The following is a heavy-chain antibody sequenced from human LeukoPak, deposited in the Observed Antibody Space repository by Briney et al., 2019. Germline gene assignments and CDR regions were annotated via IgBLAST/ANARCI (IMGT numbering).Heavy chain of an antibody. CDR1: GGSISSGDFY. V-gene: IGHV4-30-4*01. CDR2: IYYSGST. Sequence: PSQTLSLTCTVSGGSISSGDFYWSWIRQPPGKGLEWIAYIYYSGSTYYTPSLKSRVTISLDTSKNQFSLKLSSVTAADTAVYYCARHVADGYNSRRYYYYYGMDVWGQGTTVTVSS. J-gene: IGHJ6*02. CDR3: ARHVADGYNSRRYYYYYGMDV. D-gene: IGHD5-24*01.